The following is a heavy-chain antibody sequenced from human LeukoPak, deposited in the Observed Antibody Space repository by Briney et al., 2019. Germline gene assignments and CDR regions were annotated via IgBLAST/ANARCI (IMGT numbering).Heavy chain of an antibody. V-gene: IGHV3-30*18. CDR2: ISYDGSNK. Sequence: GRSLRLSCAASGFIFSSYGMHWVRQAPGKGLEWVAVISYDGSNKYYADSVKGRFTISRDNSKNTLYLQMNSLRAEDTAVYYCAKDLLDMTTPDYWGQGTLVTVSS. D-gene: IGHD4-17*01. CDR3: AKDLLDMTTPDY. CDR1: GFIFSSYG. J-gene: IGHJ4*02.